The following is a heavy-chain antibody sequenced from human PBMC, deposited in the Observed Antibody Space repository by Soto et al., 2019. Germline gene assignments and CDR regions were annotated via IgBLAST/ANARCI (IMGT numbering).Heavy chain of an antibody. CDR1: RGSISRGTNY. D-gene: IGHD6-25*01. CDR3: ARHEAGWYFDS. CDR2: IYYSGST. J-gene: IGHJ4*02. Sequence: SETLSLTCTVSRGSISRGTNYWAWIRQPPGKGLEWIANIYYSGSTFYNPSLKSRVTISLDTSKNQFSLKLRSVTAADTAVYYCARHEAGWYFDSWGQGTLVTVSS. V-gene: IGHV4-39*01.